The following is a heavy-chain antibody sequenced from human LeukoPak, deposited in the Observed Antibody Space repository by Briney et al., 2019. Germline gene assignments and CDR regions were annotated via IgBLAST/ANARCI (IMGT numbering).Heavy chain of an antibody. CDR2: IYRDGST. CDR3: ARRGLWTEQDYYYYYYMDV. V-gene: IGHV3-66*04. D-gene: IGHD5-18*01. Sequence: GGSLRLSCAPSTFTVSSNYMTWVRQAPGKGLEWVSSIYRDGSTFYADSVKGRFTISRDNSKNTLYLQMNSLRAEDTAVYYCARRGLWTEQDYYYYYYMDVWGKGTTVTISS. J-gene: IGHJ6*03. CDR1: TFTVSSNY.